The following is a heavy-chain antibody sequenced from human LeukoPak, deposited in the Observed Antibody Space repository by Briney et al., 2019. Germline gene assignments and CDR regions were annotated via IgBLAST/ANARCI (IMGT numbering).Heavy chain of an antibody. CDR3: ARGIVPTYSYGNSGYLSEAFDM. Sequence: SETLSLTCSVSGGSINYYYWSWIRQPAGEGLEWIGRIYATGTTNYNPSLKTRVTMSVDTAKNQFSLNLSSVTAADTAMYYCARGIVPTYSYGNSGYLSEAFDMWGQGTMVTVSS. D-gene: IGHD3-22*01. V-gene: IGHV4-4*07. CDR2: IYATGTT. J-gene: IGHJ3*02. CDR1: GGSINYYY.